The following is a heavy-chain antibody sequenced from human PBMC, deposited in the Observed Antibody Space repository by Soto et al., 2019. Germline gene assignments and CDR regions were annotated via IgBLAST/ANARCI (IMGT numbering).Heavy chain of an antibody. CDR1: GFTFTSSA. CDR2: IVVGSGNT. CDR3: AAFGPVPTDDY. Sequence: QLQLVQSGPEVKKPGTSVKVSCKASGFTFTSSAVQWVRQARGQRLEWIGWIVVGSGNTNYAQKFQERVTITRDMSTSTAYMELSSLRSEDTAVYYRAAFGPVPTDDYWGQGSLVTVSS. V-gene: IGHV1-58*01. J-gene: IGHJ4*02. D-gene: IGHD3-10*01.